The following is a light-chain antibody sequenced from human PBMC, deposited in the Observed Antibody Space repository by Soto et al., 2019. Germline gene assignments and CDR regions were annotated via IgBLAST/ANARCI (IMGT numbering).Light chain of an antibody. V-gene: IGKV3-20*01. J-gene: IGKJ5*01. CDR2: GAS. CDR3: QQYGSSPLIT. CDR1: QSVSSSY. Sequence: EIVSTQSPGTLSLSPGERATLPCSASQSVSSSYLAWYQQKPGQAPRLLIYGASSRATGIPDRFSGSGSGTDFTLTISRLEPEDFAVYYCQQYGSSPLITFGQGTRLEIK.